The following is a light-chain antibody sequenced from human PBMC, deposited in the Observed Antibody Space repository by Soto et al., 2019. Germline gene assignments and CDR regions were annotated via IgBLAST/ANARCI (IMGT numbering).Light chain of an antibody. V-gene: IGLV2-23*02. J-gene: IGLJ1*01. CDR3: CLYIGATTYV. CDR1: NNDVGTYNL. CDR2: DVT. Sequence: QSVLTQPASVSGSPGQSITISCTGTNNDVGTYNLVSWYQQRPGKAPKLMIYDVTKRPSGISNRFSGSKSGNTASLTISGLQAEDEADYYCCLYIGATTYVFGTGTKVTVL.